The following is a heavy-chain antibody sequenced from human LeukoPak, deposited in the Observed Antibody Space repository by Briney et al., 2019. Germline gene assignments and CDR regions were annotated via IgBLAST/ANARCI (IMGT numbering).Heavy chain of an antibody. CDR2: ISGSGGST. Sequence: GGSLRLSCAASGFTFSSYAMSWVRQAPGKGLEGVSAISGSGGSTYYADSVKGRFTISRDNSKNTLYLQMNSLRAEDTAVYYCAKAIAAAGISPNDYWGQGTLVTVSS. CDR1: GFTFSSYA. J-gene: IGHJ4*02. CDR3: AKAIAAAGISPNDY. D-gene: IGHD6-13*01. V-gene: IGHV3-23*01.